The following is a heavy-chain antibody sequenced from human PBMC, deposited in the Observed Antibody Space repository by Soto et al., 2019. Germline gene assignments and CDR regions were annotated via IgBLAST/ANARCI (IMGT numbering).Heavy chain of an antibody. Sequence: SETLSLTCTVSSGSISSTIYSWDWIRQPPGKGLEWIGYIYYSGSTNYNPSLKSRVTISVDTSKDQFSLKLSSVTAADTAVYYCARGYGRNFDYWGQGTLVTVSS. V-gene: IGHV4-61*05. CDR3: ARGYGRNFDY. CDR2: IYYSGST. J-gene: IGHJ4*02. D-gene: IGHD6-13*01. CDR1: SGSISSTIYS.